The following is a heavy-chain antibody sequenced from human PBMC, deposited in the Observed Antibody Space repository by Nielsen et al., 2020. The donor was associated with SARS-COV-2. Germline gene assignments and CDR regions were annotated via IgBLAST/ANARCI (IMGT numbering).Heavy chain of an antibody. V-gene: IGHV4-34*01. Sequence: SETLSLTCAVYGGSFSGYYWSWIRQPPGKGLEWIGEINHSGSTNYNPSLKSRVTISVDTSKNQFSLKLSSVTAADTAVYYCARSRNTMIVVVTLGYFDLWGRGTLVTVSS. D-gene: IGHD3-22*01. CDR3: ARSRNTMIVVVTLGYFDL. CDR1: GGSFSGYY. J-gene: IGHJ2*01. CDR2: INHSGST.